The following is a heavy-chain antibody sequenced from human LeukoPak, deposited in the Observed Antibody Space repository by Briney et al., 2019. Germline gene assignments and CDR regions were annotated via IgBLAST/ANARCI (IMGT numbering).Heavy chain of an antibody. CDR3: ARDRGSSSGWFDP. Sequence: PGGSLRLSCAASGFTFSSYSMNWVRQAPGKGLEWVSSISSSSSYIYYADSVKGRFTISRDNAKNSLYLQMNSLRAEDTAVYYCARDRGSSSGWFDPWGQGTLVTVSP. CDR2: ISSSSSYI. J-gene: IGHJ5*02. V-gene: IGHV3-21*01. CDR1: GFTFSSYS. D-gene: IGHD6-6*01.